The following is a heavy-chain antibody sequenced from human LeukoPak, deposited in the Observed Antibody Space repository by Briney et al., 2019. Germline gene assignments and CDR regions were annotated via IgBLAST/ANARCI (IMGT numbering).Heavy chain of an antibody. CDR2: IYYSGST. CDR1: GGSFSGYY. V-gene: IGHV4-31*11. Sequence: PSETLSLTCAVYGGSFSGYYWSWIRQHPGKGLEWIGYIYYSGSTYYNPSLKSRVTISVDTSKNQFSLKQSSVTAADTAVYYCARVCYDSSGYRSNWFDPWGQGTLVTVSS. J-gene: IGHJ5*02. D-gene: IGHD3-22*01. CDR3: ARVCYDSSGYRSNWFDP.